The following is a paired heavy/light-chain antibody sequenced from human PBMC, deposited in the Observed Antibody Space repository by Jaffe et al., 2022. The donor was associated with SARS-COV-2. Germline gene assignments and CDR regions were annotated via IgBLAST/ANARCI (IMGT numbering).Heavy chain of an antibody. CDR2: IYYSGST. J-gene: IGHJ4*02. V-gene: IGHV4-59*01. D-gene: IGHD1-26*01. CDR1: GGSISNYY. CDR3: AREVRGSYVDY. Sequence: QVQLQESGPGLVKPSETLSLTCTVSGGSISNYYWSWIRQPPGKGLEWIGYIYYSGSTNYNPSLKSRVITSVDTSKNQFSLKLSSVTAADTAVYYCAREVRGSYVDYWGQGTLVTVSS.
Light chain of an antibody. CDR1: SGHSSFA. CDR2: LNSDGSH. J-gene: IGLJ3*02. Sequence: QLVLTQSPSASASLGASVKLTCTLSSGHSSFAIAWHQQQPEKGPRYLMQLNSDGSHSKGDGIPDRFSGSSSGAERYLTISSLQSEDEADYYCQTWGSGFRVFGGGTKLTVL. V-gene: IGLV4-69*01. CDR3: QTWGSGFRV.